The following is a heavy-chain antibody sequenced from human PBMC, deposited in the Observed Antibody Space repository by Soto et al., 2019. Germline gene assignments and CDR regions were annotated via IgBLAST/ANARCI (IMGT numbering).Heavy chain of an antibody. Sequence: QVNLVQSGAEVRKPGASVKVSCKGSSYTFTSYGIAWVRQAPGQGLEWMGWISAHNDNTNYAQKVQGRVTVTRDTSTSTAYMELRNLRSDDTAVYYCARGRYGDYWGQGALVTVSS. D-gene: IGHD1-1*01. CDR3: ARGRYGDY. J-gene: IGHJ4*02. CDR1: SYTFTSYG. CDR2: ISAHNDNT. V-gene: IGHV1-18*01.